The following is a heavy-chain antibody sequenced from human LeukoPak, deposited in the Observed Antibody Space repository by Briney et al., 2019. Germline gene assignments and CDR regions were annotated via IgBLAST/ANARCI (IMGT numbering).Heavy chain of an antibody. D-gene: IGHD4-17*01. CDR1: GFTFSSYT. V-gene: IGHV3-21*01. Sequence: GGSLRLSCAASGFTFSSYTMKWVRQAPGKGLEWVSSISSGSSYIYYADSVKGRFTSSRDNAKNSPYLQMNSLRAEDTAVYYCARGDGDYAKGYYYGMDVWGQGTTVTVSS. CDR3: ARGDGDYAKGYYYGMDV. J-gene: IGHJ6*02. CDR2: ISSGSSYI.